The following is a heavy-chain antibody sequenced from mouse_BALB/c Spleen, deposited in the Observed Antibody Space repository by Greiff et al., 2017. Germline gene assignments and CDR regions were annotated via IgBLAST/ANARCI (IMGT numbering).Heavy chain of an antibody. D-gene: IGHD2-4*01. J-gene: IGHJ4*01. CDR3: AKGPSYYDYENHAMDY. CDR1: GFSLTSYG. V-gene: IGHV2-5-1*01. CDR2: IWRGGST. Sequence: QVQLQQSGPSLVQPSQSLSITCTVSGFSLTSYGVHWVRQSPGKGLEWLGVIWRGGSTDYNAAFMSRLSITKDNSKSQVFFKMNSLQADDTAIYYCAKGPSYYDYENHAMDYWGQGTSVTVSS.